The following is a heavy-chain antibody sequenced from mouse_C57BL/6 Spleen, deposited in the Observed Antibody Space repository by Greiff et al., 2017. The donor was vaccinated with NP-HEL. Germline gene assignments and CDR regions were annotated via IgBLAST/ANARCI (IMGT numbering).Heavy chain of an antibody. Sequence: VQLQQPGAELVKPGASVKLSCKASGYTFTSYWMHWVKQRPGQGLEWIGMIHPNSGSTNYNEKFKSKATLTVDKSSSTAYMELTSLTSEDSAVYYCSCCFYAIDYWGQGTSVTVSS. J-gene: IGHJ4*01. D-gene: IGHD3-3*01. CDR2: IHPNSGST. CDR3: SCCFYAIDY. CDR1: GYTFTSYW. V-gene: IGHV1-64*01.